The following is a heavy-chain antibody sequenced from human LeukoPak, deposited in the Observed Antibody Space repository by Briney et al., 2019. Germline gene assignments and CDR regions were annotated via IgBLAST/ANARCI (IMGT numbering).Heavy chain of an antibody. J-gene: IGHJ6*03. CDR1: GFTFSSYG. Sequence: GRSLRLSCAASGFTFSSYGMHWVRQAPGKGLEWVAVISYDGSNKYYADSVKGRFTISRDNSKNTLYLQMNSLRAEDTAVYYCAKPPVGSVPYYMDVWGKGTTVTVSS. CDR2: ISYDGSNK. D-gene: IGHD2-2*01. CDR3: AKPPVGSVPYYMDV. V-gene: IGHV3-30*18.